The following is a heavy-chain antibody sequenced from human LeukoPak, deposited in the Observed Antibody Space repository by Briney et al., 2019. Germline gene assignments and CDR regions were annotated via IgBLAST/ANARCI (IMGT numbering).Heavy chain of an antibody. Sequence: PGGSLRLSCATSGFTFSHYGMHWVRQAPGKGLEWVAVIWNDGSNKYHGDSVKGRFTISRDNSKNTLYLQMNRLTVEATAVYYCAKDAHRGFDYSNSLEHWGQGTLVTVSS. CDR2: IWNDGSNK. D-gene: IGHD4-11*01. V-gene: IGHV3-33*06. J-gene: IGHJ5*02. CDR3: AKDAHRGFDYSNSLEH. CDR1: GFTFSHYG.